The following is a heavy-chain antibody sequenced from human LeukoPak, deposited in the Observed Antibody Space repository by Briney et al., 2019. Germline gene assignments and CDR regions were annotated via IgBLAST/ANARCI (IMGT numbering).Heavy chain of an antibody. CDR3: AAKDYGPFDY. V-gene: IGHV3-23*01. CDR1: GFTFSSYA. CDR2: ISGSGGST. Sequence: GGYLRLSCAASGFTFSSYAMSWVRQAPGKGLEWVSAISGSGGSTYYADSVKGRFTISRDNSKNTLYLQMNSLRAEDTAVYYCAAKDYGPFDYWGQGTLVTVSS. D-gene: IGHD4/OR15-4a*01. J-gene: IGHJ4*02.